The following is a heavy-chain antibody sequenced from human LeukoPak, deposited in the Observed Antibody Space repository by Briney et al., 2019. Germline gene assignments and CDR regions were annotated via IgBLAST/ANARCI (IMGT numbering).Heavy chain of an antibody. CDR1: GGSISSYY. CDR2: IYTSGST. J-gene: IGHJ4*02. CDR3: AAVAKIGHYFDY. V-gene: IGHV4-4*07. D-gene: IGHD5-24*01. Sequence: PSETLSLTCTVSGGSISSYYWRSIRQPAGKGLEWIGRIYTSGSTNYNPSLKSRVTMSVDTSKNQFSLKLSSVTAADTSVYYCAAVAKIGHYFDYWGQGTLVTVSS.